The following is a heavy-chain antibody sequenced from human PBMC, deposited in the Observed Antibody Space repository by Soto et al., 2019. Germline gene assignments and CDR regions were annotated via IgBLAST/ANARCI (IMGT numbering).Heavy chain of an antibody. CDR3: ARGLPIAVAGDDAFDI. D-gene: IGHD6-19*01. Sequence: PGGSLRLSCAASGFTFSSYWMSWVRQAPGKGLEWVANIKQDGSEKYYVDSVKGRFTISRDNAKNSLYLQMNSLRAEDTAVYYCARGLPIAVAGDDAFDIWGQGTMVTVSS. CDR1: GFTFSSYW. J-gene: IGHJ3*02. V-gene: IGHV3-7*03. CDR2: IKQDGSEK.